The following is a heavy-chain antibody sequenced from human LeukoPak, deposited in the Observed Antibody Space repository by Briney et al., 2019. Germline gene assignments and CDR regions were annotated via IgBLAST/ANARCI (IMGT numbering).Heavy chain of an antibody. D-gene: IGHD3-22*01. CDR3: ASPEKYYYDSSGPFDY. CDR1: GGTFSSYA. J-gene: IGHJ4*02. V-gene: IGHV1-69*13. CDR2: IIPIFGTA. Sequence: AASVKVSCKASGGTFSSYAISWVRQAPGQGLKWMGGIIPIFGTANYAQKFQGRVTITADESTSTAYMELSSLRSEDTAVYYCASPEKYYYDSSGPFDYWGQGTLVTVSS.